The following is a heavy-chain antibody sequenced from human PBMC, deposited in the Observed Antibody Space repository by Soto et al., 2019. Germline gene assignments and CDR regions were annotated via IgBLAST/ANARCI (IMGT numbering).Heavy chain of an antibody. V-gene: IGHV4-4*02. CDR1: GGSISSSNW. D-gene: IGHD6-6*01. CDR3: ARGKSIAATNWFDP. Sequence: QVQLQESGPGLVKPSGTLSLTCAVSGGSISSSNWWSWVRQPPGKGLEWIGEIYHSGSTNYNPSLKSRVTISVDKSKNTLYLQMNSLRAEDTAVYYCARGKSIAATNWFDPWGQGTLVTVSS. CDR2: IYHSGST. J-gene: IGHJ5*02.